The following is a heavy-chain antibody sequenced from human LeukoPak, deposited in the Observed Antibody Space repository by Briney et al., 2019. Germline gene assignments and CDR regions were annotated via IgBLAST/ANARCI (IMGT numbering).Heavy chain of an antibody. CDR1: GGSISSYY. J-gene: IGHJ4*02. V-gene: IGHV4-4*07. Sequence: PSETLSLTCTVSGGSISSYYWSWIRQPAGKGLEWIGRIYTSGSTNYNPSLKSRVTISVDTSKNQFSLKLSSVTAADTAVYYCASSTGTTSEALSGLNYWGQGTLVTVSS. CDR2: IYTSGST. D-gene: IGHD1-7*01. CDR3: ASSTGTTSEALSGLNY.